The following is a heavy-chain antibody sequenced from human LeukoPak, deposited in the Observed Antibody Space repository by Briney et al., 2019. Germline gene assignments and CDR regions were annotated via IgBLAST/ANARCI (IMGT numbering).Heavy chain of an antibody. CDR3: ARVREGGSYPYNYYGLDV. Sequence: SGGSLRLSCAASGFTFSSYAMSWVRQAPGKGLEWVSSISSSSSYIYYADSVEGRFTISRDNAKNSLYLQMNSLRAEDTAVYYCARVREGGSYPYNYYGLDVWGQGTTVTVSS. D-gene: IGHD1-26*01. J-gene: IGHJ6*02. CDR1: GFTFSSYA. V-gene: IGHV3-21*01. CDR2: ISSSSSYI.